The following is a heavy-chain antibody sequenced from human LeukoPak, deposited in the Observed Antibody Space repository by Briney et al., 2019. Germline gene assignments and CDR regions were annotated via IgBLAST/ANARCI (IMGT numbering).Heavy chain of an antibody. Sequence: PGGSLRLSCAASGFSFSNYGMNWVRQAPGKGLEWVSYISSSGSTIYYADSVKGRFTISRDNAKNSLYLQMNSLRAEDTAVYYCARDPYYYGSGSYLNDAFDIWGQGTMVTVSS. CDR3: ARDPYYYGSGSYLNDAFDI. J-gene: IGHJ3*02. V-gene: IGHV3-48*04. CDR2: ISSSGSTI. CDR1: GFSFSNYG. D-gene: IGHD3-10*01.